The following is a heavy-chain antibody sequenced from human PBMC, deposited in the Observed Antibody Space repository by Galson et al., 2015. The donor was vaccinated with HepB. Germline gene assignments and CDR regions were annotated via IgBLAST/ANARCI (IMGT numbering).Heavy chain of an antibody. CDR2: AYYRSQWYY. J-gene: IGHJ3*02. D-gene: IGHD3-22*01. Sequence: CAISGDSVSSKTSAWIWIRQSPSRGLEWLGRAYYRSQWYYDYAFSVKSRITINPDTSKNQFSLHLKSVTPEDTAVYYCARDHHFYDSTDAFDIWGQGTMVTVSS. CDR3: ARDHHFYDSTDAFDI. V-gene: IGHV6-1*01. CDR1: GDSVSSKTSA.